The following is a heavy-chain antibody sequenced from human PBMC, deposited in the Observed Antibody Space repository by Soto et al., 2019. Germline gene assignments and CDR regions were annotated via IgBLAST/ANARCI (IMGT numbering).Heavy chain of an antibody. J-gene: IGHJ4*02. Sequence: QGQLQESGPGLVKPSETLSLTSTVSCGSISSYYLSWIRQRAGKGLEWIRRIYTSGSTNDNPSLKSRVTISVDTSKNQFSLKLSYVTAADTAVYYCARDRGYMYGFDYWGQGPLVTVPS. CDR3: ARDRGYMYGFDY. CDR2: IYTSGST. D-gene: IGHD5-18*01. CDR1: CGSISSYY. V-gene: IGHV4-4*07.